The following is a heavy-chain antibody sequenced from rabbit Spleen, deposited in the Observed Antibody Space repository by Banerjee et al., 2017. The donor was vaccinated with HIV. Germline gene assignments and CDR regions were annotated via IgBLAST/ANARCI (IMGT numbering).Heavy chain of an antibody. CDR1: GFSFSSSDY. Sequence: QEQLEESGGDLVKPEGSLTLTCTASGFSFSSSDYMCWVRQAPGKGLEWVACAYAGSSGSTYSATWAKGRFTISKTSSTTVTLQMTSLTAADTATYFCVRDTWKFSLWGQGTLVTVS. J-gene: IGHJ4*01. CDR2: AYAGSSGST. V-gene: IGHV1S45*01. CDR3: VRDTWKFSL. D-gene: IGHD3-1*01.